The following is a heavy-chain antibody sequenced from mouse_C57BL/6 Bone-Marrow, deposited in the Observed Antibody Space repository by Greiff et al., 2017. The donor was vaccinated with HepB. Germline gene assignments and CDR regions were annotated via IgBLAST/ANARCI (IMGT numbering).Heavy chain of an antibody. CDR2: IDPSDSYT. Sequence: QVQLQQPGAELVMPGASVKLSCKASGYTFTSYWMHWVKQRPGQGLEWIGEIDPSDSYTNYNQKFKGKATLTVDTSSSTAYMQLSSLTSEDSAVYYCARSGEFAYWGQGTLVTVSA. V-gene: IGHV1-69*01. J-gene: IGHJ3*01. CDR3: ARSGEFAY. CDR1: GYTFTSYW.